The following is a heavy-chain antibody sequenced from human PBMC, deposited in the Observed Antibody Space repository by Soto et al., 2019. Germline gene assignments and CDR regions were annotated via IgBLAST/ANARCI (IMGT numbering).Heavy chain of an antibody. CDR2: KPYTGSP. D-gene: IGHD1-26*01. V-gene: IGHV4-61*01. CDR1: GGSVSSGSYH. CDR3: GTVGSGGDS. J-gene: IGHJ5*01. Sequence: QVQLQESGPGLVKPSETLSLTCSVSGGSVSSGSYHWSWIRQPPGKGLVWIGFKPYTGSPDYNPPLKTRVDMSIERSKNQFSLTLRSVTAAGTVVNFGGTVGSGGDSWGQATGVTVPS.